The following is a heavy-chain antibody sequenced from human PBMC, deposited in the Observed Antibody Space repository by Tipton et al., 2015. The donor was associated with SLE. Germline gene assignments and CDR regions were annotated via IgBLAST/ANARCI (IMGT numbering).Heavy chain of an antibody. V-gene: IGHV3-21*01. CDR3: TTPGAGSGYDYPSQYS. Sequence: SLRLSCAASGFTFSSYSMNWVRQAPGKGLEWVSSITGNSTYIYYADSLKGRFTISRDNAKNSLYLQMNSLRAGDTAVYYCTTPGAGSGYDYPSQYSWGQGTLVTVSS. D-gene: IGHD3-22*01. CDR1: GFTFSSYS. CDR2: ITGNSTYI. J-gene: IGHJ4*02.